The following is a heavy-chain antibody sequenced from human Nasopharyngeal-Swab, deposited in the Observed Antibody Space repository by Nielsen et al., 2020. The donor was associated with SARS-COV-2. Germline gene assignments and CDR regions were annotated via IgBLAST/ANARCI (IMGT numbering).Heavy chain of an antibody. J-gene: IGHJ6*02. Sequence: KVSCKGSGYSFTSYWIGWVRQMPGKGLEWMRIIYPGDSDTRYSPSFQGQVTISADKSISTAYLQWSSLKASDTAMYYCARRGSGSHGYYYGMDVWGQGTTVTVSS. CDR1: GYSFTSYW. D-gene: IGHD1-26*01. CDR2: IYPGDSDT. CDR3: ARRGSGSHGYYYGMDV. V-gene: IGHV5-51*01.